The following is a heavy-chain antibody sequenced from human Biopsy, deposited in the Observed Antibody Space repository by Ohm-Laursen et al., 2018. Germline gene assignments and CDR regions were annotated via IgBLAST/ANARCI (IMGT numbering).Heavy chain of an antibody. CDR1: GFTFNNYG. V-gene: IGHV3-30*18. CDR3: AKDRYNYTPIGGFSMDV. J-gene: IGHJ6*02. CDR2: IFYDGSNT. D-gene: IGHD5-18*01. Sequence: SLRLSCAAPGFTFNNYGMQWVRQAPGKGLEWVAFIFYDGSNTYYADSVKGRFTISRDNSRDTLYLQMSSLRAEDTAVYYCAKDRYNYTPIGGFSMDVWGQGTTVTVAS.